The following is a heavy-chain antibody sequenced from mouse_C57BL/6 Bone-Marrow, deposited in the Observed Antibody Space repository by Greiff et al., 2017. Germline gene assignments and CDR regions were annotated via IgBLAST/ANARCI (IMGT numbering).Heavy chain of an antibody. CDR1: GYTFTSYW. J-gene: IGHJ4*01. CDR2: IDPNSGGT. Sequence: VQLQQPGAELVKPGASVKLSCKASGYTFTSYWMHWVKQRPGRGLEWIGRIDPNSGGTKYNEKFKSKATLTVDKPSSTAYMQLSSLTSEDSAVYYCARHLITTVVDYYAMDCWGQGTSVTVSS. D-gene: IGHD1-1*01. V-gene: IGHV1-72*01. CDR3: ARHLITTVVDYYAMDC.